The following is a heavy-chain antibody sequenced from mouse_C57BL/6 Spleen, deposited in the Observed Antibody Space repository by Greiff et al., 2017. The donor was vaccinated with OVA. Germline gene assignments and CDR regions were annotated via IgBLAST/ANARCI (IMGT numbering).Heavy chain of an antibody. CDR1: GYTFTSYW. D-gene: IGHD1-1*01. V-gene: IGHV1-52*01. CDR2: IDPSDSET. Sequence: QVQLKQPGAELVRPGSSVKLSCKASGYTFTSYWMHWVKQRPIQGLEWIGNIDPSDSETHYNQKFKDKATLTVDKSSSTAYMQLSSLTSEDSAVYYCARAYGSSNWYFDVWGTGTTVTVSS. J-gene: IGHJ1*03. CDR3: ARAYGSSNWYFDV.